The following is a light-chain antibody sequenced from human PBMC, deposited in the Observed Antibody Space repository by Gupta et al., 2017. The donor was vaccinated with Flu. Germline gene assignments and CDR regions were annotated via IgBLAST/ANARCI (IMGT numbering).Light chain of an antibody. CDR2: DVI. CDR3: RSIRSSGNRTV. Sequence: SALTQPASVSGSPGQSITISCTGTNSDIGGFNYVAWHQQHPGKAPKLLMYDVINRPSGVPTRFSGSKSGTTASLSIYGLQAEDEADYYCRSIRSSGNRTVFGGGTRLTVL. CDR1: NSDIGGFNY. V-gene: IGLV2-14*03. J-gene: IGLJ3*02.